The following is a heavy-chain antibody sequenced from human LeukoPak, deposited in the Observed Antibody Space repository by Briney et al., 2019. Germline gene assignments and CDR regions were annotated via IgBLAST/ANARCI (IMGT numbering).Heavy chain of an antibody. J-gene: IGHJ4*02. D-gene: IGHD6-19*01. V-gene: IGHV3-23*01. CDR1: GFTFGSYA. CDR2: HFGSCGSA. CDR3: GKTTTGYSSGQKPAWPVDY. Sequence: GGSLRLSCEASGFTFGSYAMYWVRQAPGKGLEWVAGHFGSCGSAHYAESTKGRFTISRDNSKNTVYLQINSLRAEDAAVYYCGKTTTGYSSGQKPAWPVDYWGQGTLVTVSS.